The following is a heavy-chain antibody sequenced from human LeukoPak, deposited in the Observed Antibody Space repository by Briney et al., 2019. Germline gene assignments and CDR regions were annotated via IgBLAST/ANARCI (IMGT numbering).Heavy chain of an antibody. CDR3: ARGANTHFDY. CDR2: IGTAGDT. CDR1: GFTFSNYD. Sequence: GGSLRLSCAASGFTFSNYDMHWVRHATGKGLEWVSAIGTAGDTYYPGSVRGRFTMSRENAKNSLYLQMNSLTAGDTAVYYCARGANTHFDYWGQGILVTVSS. V-gene: IGHV3-13*04. D-gene: IGHD1-26*01. J-gene: IGHJ4*02.